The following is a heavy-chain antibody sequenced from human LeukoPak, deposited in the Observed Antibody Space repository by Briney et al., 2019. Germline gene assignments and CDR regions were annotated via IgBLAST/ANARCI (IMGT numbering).Heavy chain of an antibody. Sequence: SETLSLTCAVYGGSFSGYYWSWIRQPPGKGLEWIGEINHSGSTNYNPSLKSRVTISVDTSKNQFSLKLSSVTAADTAVYYCARRVGRYFGERAYYYNYMDVWGKGTTVTVSS. CDR3: ARRVGRYFGERAYYYNYMDV. D-gene: IGHD3-10*01. V-gene: IGHV4-34*01. J-gene: IGHJ6*03. CDR2: INHSGST. CDR1: GGSFSGYY.